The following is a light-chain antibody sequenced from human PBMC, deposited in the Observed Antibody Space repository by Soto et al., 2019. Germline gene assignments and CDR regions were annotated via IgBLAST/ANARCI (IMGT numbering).Light chain of an antibody. CDR2: GNS. CDR1: SSNIGAGYD. Sequence: QSVLTQPPSVSGVPGQRVTISCTGSSSNIGAGYDVHWYQHLPGTAPKLLIYGNSNRPSGVPDRFSGSKSGTSASLAITGLQAEDEADYYCHSYDSSLSGSVFGGGTKVTVL. V-gene: IGLV1-40*01. J-gene: IGLJ2*01. CDR3: HSYDSSLSGSV.